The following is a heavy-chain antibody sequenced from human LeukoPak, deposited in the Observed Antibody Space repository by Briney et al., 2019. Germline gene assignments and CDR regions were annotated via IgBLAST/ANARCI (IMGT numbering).Heavy chain of an antibody. CDR3: AKGDHFDY. Sequence: PGGSLRLSCAASGFTFSSFAMSWVRQAPGKGPEWVSAISASGGGTYYADSLKGRFTISGDNSENTLYVQMNSLRAEDTAVYYCAKGDHFDYWGQGTLVTVSS. CDR2: ISASGGGT. CDR1: GFTFSSFA. J-gene: IGHJ4*02. V-gene: IGHV3-23*01.